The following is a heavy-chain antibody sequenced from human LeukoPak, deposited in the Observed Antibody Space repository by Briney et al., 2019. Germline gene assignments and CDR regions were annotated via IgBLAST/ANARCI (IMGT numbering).Heavy chain of an antibody. V-gene: IGHV3-30*02. CDR3: AKDLYPDYFNYGMDV. J-gene: IGHJ6*02. CDR1: GFTFSSYG. CDR2: IRYDGSNK. D-gene: IGHD2/OR15-2a*01. Sequence: GGSPRLSCAAPGFTFSSYGIHWVRQGPGKGLGGGAFIRYDGSNKYYADSVKGRFTISRDNSKNTLYLQMNSLRAEDTAVYYCAKDLYPDYFNYGMDVWGQGTTVTVSS.